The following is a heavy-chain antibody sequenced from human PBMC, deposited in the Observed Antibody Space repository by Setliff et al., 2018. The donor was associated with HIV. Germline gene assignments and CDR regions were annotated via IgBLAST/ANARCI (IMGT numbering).Heavy chain of an antibody. D-gene: IGHD3-10*01. V-gene: IGHV3-7*01. CDR3: ARSYYGSTTSYGMDV. J-gene: IGHJ6*02. CDR1: GFTFSRYW. CDR2: IKEDGSEE. Sequence: PGGSLRLSCAASGFTFSRYWMSWVRQAPGKGLEWVANIKEDGSEENYVDSVKGRFTISRDNAKNSLYLQMDSLRAEDTAVYYCARSYYGSTTSYGMDVWGQGTTVTVSS.